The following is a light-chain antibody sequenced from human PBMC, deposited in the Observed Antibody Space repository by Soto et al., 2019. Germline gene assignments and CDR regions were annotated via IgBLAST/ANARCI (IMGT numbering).Light chain of an antibody. V-gene: IGKV3-15*01. CDR1: QSVSSN. J-gene: IGKJ1*01. CDR2: GAS. CDR3: QQYNNWPPVA. Sequence: EIVMTQSPATLSVSPGERATLSCRASQSVSSNLAWYQQKPGQAPRLLIYGASTRATGIPARFSGSGSGTEFTLTISSLQSEDFAVYYCQQYNNWPPVAFGQGTKVEIK.